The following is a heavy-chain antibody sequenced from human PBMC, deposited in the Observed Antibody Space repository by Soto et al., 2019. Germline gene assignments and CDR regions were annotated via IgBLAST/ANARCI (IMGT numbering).Heavy chain of an antibody. CDR2: IYYSGST. Sequence: SETLSVTCTVSGGSISSYYWGWIRQPPGKGLEWIGYIYYSGSTNYNPSLKSRVTISVDTSKNQFSLKLSSVTAADTAVYYCASVLAYCGGDCPVAFDIWGQGTMVTVSS. CDR1: GGSISSYY. CDR3: ASVLAYCGGDCPVAFDI. D-gene: IGHD2-21*02. V-gene: IGHV4-59*01. J-gene: IGHJ3*02.